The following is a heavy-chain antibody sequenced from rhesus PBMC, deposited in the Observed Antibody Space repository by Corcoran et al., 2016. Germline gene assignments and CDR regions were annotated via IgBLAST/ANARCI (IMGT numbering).Heavy chain of an antibody. CDR3: ARSGNIWTGYYSDY. J-gene: IGHJ4*01. V-gene: IGHV4S10*01. CDR1: GGSIRDSYR. Sequence: QMQLQESGPGVVKPSETLSLTCAVSGGSIRDSYRCGWFPPPPGKGLEGIGYIYGSTTSTNYNPSLKSRVTMSKDTSKNQVSLKLTSVTAADTAVYYCARSGNIWTGYYSDYWGQGVLVTVSS. CDR2: IYGSTTST. D-gene: IGHD3-3*01.